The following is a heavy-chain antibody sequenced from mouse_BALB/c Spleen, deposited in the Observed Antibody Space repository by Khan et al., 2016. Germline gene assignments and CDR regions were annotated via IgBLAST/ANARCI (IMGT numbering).Heavy chain of an antibody. D-gene: IGHD1-1*01. CDR1: GYSISSGYS. CDR2: IHYSGST. J-gene: IGHJ2*01. V-gene: IGHV3-1*02. Sequence: EVQLQESGPDLVKPSQSLSLTCTVTGYSISSGYSWPWIRQFPGNKLEWMAYIHYSGSTNYTPSLKSRLSITRDTSKNPFFLQLISVTTEDTATYYCTRGDYYGSGYWGQGTTLTVSS. CDR3: TRGDYYGSGY.